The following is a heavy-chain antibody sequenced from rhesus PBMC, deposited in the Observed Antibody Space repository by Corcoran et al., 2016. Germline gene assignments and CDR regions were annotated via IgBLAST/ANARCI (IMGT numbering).Heavy chain of an antibody. D-gene: IGHD6-31*01. J-gene: IGHJ4*01. CDR1: GFSLSTSGMG. CDR3: ARVRGSGWTNYFDY. V-gene: IGHV2-1*01. Sequence: QVTLKKSGPALVKPTQTLTLTCTFSGFSLSTSGMGVGWIRQPPRKTLEWLALIYWDDDKRYSTSLKSRLTISKDTSKNQVVLTMTNMDPVDTATYYCARVRGSGWTNYFDYWGQGVLVTVSS. CDR2: IYWDDDK.